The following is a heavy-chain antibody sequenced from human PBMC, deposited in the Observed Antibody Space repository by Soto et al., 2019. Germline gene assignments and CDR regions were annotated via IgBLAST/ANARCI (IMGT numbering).Heavy chain of an antibody. J-gene: IGHJ4*02. CDR2: ISYDGSNK. CDR1: GFTFSSYA. CDR3: AREGWYYDSRGYYVPTYYFHY. V-gene: IGHV3-30-3*01. D-gene: IGHD3-22*01. Sequence: QVQLVESGGGVVQPGRSLRLSCAASGFTFSSYAMHWVRQAPGKGLEWVAVISYDGSNKYYADSVKGRFTISRDNSKNTLYMQMNSLRAEDIAVYYCAREGWYYDSRGYYVPTYYFHYWGQGTLVTVSS.